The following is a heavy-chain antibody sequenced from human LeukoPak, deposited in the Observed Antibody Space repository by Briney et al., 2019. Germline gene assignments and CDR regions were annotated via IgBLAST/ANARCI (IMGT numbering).Heavy chain of an antibody. CDR1: GFTFSSYW. V-gene: IGHV3-7*01. CDR2: IKEDGSAK. CDR3: ARDMFTNTWYVLDY. Sequence: GGSLRLSCAASGFTFSSYWMNWVRQAPGKGLEWVANIKEDGSAKYYVDSLKGRFTISRDNAENSLYLQMNSLRDEDTAVYYCARDMFTNTWYVLDYWGQGTLVTVSS. J-gene: IGHJ4*02. D-gene: IGHD6-13*01.